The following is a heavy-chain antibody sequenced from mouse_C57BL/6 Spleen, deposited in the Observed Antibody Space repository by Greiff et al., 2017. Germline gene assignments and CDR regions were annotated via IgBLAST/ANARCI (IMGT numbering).Heavy chain of an antibody. V-gene: IGHV7-3*01. D-gene: IGHD1-1*01. CDR2: LRIKANGYTT. J-gene: IGHJ4*01. CDR1: GFTFTDYY. Sequence: EVQLVESGGGLVQPGGSMSLSCAASGFTFTDYYMSWVRQPPGKALEWVGLLRIKANGYTTEYSASVKGRFTISRDNSKSNLYLQMNALRAEDSDTYYCARTTVDYAMDYWGQGTSVTVSS. CDR3: ARTTVDYAMDY.